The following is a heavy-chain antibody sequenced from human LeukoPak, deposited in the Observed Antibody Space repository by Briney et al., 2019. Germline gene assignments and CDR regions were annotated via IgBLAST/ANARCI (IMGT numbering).Heavy chain of an antibody. CDR1: GFTFSSYG. CDR2: IWYDGSNR. J-gene: IGHJ4*02. V-gene: IGHV3-33*01. Sequence: GGSLRLSCAASGFTFSSYGMHWVRQAPGKGLEWVAVIWYDGSNRYYADSVKGRFTISRDNSKNTLYLQMNILRAEDTAVYYCARDRGSYWDGGNDYWGQGTLVTVPS. CDR3: ARDRGSYWDGGNDY. D-gene: IGHD1-26*01.